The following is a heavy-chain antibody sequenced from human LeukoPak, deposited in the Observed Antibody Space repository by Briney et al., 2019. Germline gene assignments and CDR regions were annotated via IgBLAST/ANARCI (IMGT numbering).Heavy chain of an antibody. Sequence: PGGSLRLSCAASGFTFNTCGMHWVRQAPGKGLEWVAVITFDGHNKFYSDSVKGRFTVSRDNSKNTLYLQMNSLRAEDTAVYYCAKVWSPSGWFWGYFDYWGQGTLVTVSS. CDR2: ITFDGHNK. CDR3: AKVWSPSGWFWGYFDY. D-gene: IGHD6-19*01. J-gene: IGHJ4*02. V-gene: IGHV3-30*18. CDR1: GFTFNTCG.